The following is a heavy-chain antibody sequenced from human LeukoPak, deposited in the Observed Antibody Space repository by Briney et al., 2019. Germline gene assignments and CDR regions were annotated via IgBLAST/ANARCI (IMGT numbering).Heavy chain of an antibody. J-gene: IGHJ4*02. Sequence: SETLSLTCTVSGGSISSSSYYWGWIRQPPGKGLEWIGSIYYSGSTYYNPSLKSRVTISVDTSKNQFSLKLSSVTAADTAVYSCARLFPGQQVVDYWGQGTLVTVSS. CDR3: ARLFPGQQVVDY. CDR2: IYYSGST. D-gene: IGHD6-13*01. V-gene: IGHV4-39*01. CDR1: GGSISSSSYY.